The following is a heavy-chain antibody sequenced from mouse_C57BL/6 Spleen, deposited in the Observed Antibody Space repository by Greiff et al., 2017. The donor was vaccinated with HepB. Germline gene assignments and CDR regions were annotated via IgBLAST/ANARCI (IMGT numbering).Heavy chain of an antibody. D-gene: IGHD2-3*01. CDR3: ARSADGYPLDY. J-gene: IGHJ2*01. V-gene: IGHV1-81*01. Sequence: VKLLESGAELARPGASVKLSCKASGYTFTSYGISWVKQRTGQGLEWIGEIYPRSGNTYYNEKFKGKATLTADKSSSTAYMELRSLTSEDSAVYFCARSADGYPLDYWGQGTTLTVSS. CDR2: IYPRSGNT. CDR1: GYTFTSYG.